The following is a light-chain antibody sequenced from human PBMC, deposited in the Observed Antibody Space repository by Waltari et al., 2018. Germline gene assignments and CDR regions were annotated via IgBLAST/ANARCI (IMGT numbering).Light chain of an antibody. CDR3: QQLNNYPRT. CDR1: QDINNY. CDR2: AAS. V-gene: IGKV1-9*01. J-gene: IGKJ3*01. Sequence: DIQLTQYPSFLSASVGDRVTITCRASQDINNYLAWYQQKPGIAPNLLIYAASTLQSGVPSRFSGSGSGTEFTLTISSLQPEDFATYYCQQLNNYPRTFGPGTKVDIK.